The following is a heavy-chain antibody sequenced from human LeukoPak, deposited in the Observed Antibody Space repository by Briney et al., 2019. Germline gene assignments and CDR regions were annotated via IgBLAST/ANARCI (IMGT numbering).Heavy chain of an antibody. CDR3: ASKWYCGGDCYYQIDF. CDR1: GFTFSSYA. D-gene: IGHD2-21*02. V-gene: IGHV3-23*01. Sequence: GGSLRLSCAASGFTFSSYAMSWVRQAPGKGLEWVSAISGSGGSTYYADSVKGRFAISRDNSKNTLYLQMNSLRAEDTALYYCASKWYCGGDCYYQIDFWGQGTLVTVSS. J-gene: IGHJ4*02. CDR2: ISGSGGST.